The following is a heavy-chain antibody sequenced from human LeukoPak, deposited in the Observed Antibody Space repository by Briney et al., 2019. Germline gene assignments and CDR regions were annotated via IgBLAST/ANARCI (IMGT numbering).Heavy chain of an antibody. Sequence: GASVKVSCKASGYTFTSYGISWVRQAPGQGLEWMGRINPRIGDTNSARTFQGRVTMTRDTSISTAYMDLNRLTSDDTAVYYCARGAWDYDGKDYWGQGTLVTVSS. D-gene: IGHD1-7*01. J-gene: IGHJ4*02. CDR2: INPRIGDT. CDR1: GYTFTSYG. V-gene: IGHV1-2*06. CDR3: ARGAWDYDGKDY.